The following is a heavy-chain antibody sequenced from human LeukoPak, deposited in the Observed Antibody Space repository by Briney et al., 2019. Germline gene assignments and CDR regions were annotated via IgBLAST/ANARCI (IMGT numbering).Heavy chain of an antibody. Sequence: GESLKISCKGSGYSFTYYWIGWVRQMPGKGLEWMGIIYPGDSDTRYSPSFQGQVTISADKSIGTAYLQWSSLKASDTAMYYCARQDGYESYYFDYWGQRTPVTVSS. CDR3: ARQDGYESYYFDY. CDR1: GYSFTYYW. D-gene: IGHD5-12*01. CDR2: IYPGDSDT. V-gene: IGHV5-51*01. J-gene: IGHJ4*02.